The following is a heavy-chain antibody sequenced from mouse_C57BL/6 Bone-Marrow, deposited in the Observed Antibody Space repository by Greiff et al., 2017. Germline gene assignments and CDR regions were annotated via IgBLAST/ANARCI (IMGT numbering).Heavy chain of an antibody. Sequence: EVQGVESGGGLVQSGRSLRLSCATSGFTFSDFYMEWVRQAPGKGLEWIAASRNKANDYTTEYSASVKGRFIVSRDTSQSILYLQMNALRAEDTAIYYCARDNYGSAMDYWGQGTSVTVSS. CDR2: SRNKANDYTT. CDR3: ARDNYGSAMDY. J-gene: IGHJ4*01. CDR1: GFTFSDFY. V-gene: IGHV7-1*01. D-gene: IGHD1-1*01.